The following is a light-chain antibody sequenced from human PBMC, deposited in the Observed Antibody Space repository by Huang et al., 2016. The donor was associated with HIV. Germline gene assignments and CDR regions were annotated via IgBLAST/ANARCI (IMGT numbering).Light chain of an antibody. CDR3: QQYDSYPLT. CDR2: EAS. V-gene: IGKV1-5*03. Sequence: DIQITQSPSTLSAPVGDTVTITCRASQLVFTWLAWYQQKPGKAPKLLIYEASNLHIGVPSIFSGSGSETDFTLTINGLQPDDSATYYCQQYDSYPLTFGGGTKLEIK. CDR1: QLVFTW. J-gene: IGKJ4*01.